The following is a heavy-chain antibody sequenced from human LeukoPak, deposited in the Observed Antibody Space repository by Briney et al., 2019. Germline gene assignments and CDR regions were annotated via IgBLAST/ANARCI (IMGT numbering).Heavy chain of an antibody. V-gene: IGHV3-23*01. CDR3: AKSVGYDFWSGYYPN. J-gene: IGHJ4*02. CDR1: GGSFSGYY. Sequence: ETLSLTCAVYGGSFSGYYWSWIRQPPGKGLEWVSAISGSGGSTYYADSVKGRFTISRDNSKNTLYLQMNSLRAEDTAVYYCAKSVGYDFWSGYYPNWGQGTLVTVSS. D-gene: IGHD3-3*01. CDR2: ISGSGGST.